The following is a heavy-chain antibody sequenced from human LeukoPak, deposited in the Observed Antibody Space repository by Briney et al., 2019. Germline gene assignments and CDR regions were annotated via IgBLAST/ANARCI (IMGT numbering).Heavy chain of an antibody. CDR1: GFTFSSYA. D-gene: IGHD1-26*01. Sequence: PGGSLRLSCAASGFTFSSYAMYWVRQAPGKGQEWVSGISGSGGGTYYADSVKGRFTISRDNSKNTLYLQMNSLRAEDTAVYYCAKLVGATTDFDYWGQGTLVTVSS. CDR3: AKLVGATTDFDY. CDR2: ISGSGGGT. V-gene: IGHV3-23*01. J-gene: IGHJ4*02.